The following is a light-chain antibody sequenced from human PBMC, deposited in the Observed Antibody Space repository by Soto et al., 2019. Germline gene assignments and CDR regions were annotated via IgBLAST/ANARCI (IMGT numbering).Light chain of an antibody. Sequence: EIVMTQSPATLSVSPGGRATLSCRASQSISDTLAWYQQKPGQAPRLLIHGASTRATGFPARFSGSGSGTDFTLTISSLQSEYSAVYYCQQYNNWPWTFGQGTKVEIK. CDR2: GAS. V-gene: IGKV3-15*01. J-gene: IGKJ1*01. CDR1: QSISDT. CDR3: QQYNNWPWT.